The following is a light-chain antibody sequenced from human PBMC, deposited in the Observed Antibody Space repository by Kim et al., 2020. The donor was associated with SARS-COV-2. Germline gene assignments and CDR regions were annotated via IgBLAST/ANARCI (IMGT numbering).Light chain of an antibody. CDR3: NSRDSNDNVV. CDR1: SLRSYY. J-gene: IGLJ2*01. CDR2: GKN. V-gene: IGLV3-19*01. Sequence: VALGQTVRITCQGESLRSYYATWYQQKPGQDPILVIYGKNNRPSGIPDRVSGSSAGKTASLTITGTQTGDEAEYYCNSRDSNDNVVFGGGTQRTVL.